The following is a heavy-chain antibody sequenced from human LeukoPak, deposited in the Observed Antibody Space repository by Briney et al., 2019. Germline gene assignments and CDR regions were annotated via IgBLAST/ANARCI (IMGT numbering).Heavy chain of an antibody. J-gene: IGHJ4*02. V-gene: IGHV1-69*13. D-gene: IGHD3-22*01. Sequence: ASVKVSCKASGGTFSSYAISWVRQAPGQGLEWMGGIIPIFGTANYAQKFQGRVTITADESTSTAYMELSRLRSDDTAVYYCARDLTRYYYDSSGYSPAYWGQGTLVTVSS. CDR2: IIPIFGTA. CDR3: ARDLTRYYYDSSGYSPAY. CDR1: GGTFSSYA.